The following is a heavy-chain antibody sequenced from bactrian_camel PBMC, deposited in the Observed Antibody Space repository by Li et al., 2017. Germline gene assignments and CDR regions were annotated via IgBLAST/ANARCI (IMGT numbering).Heavy chain of an antibody. V-gene: IGHV3S53*01. CDR2: IDSDGRT. J-gene: IGHJ6*01. CDR3: VRDQDAYSGYGSFGY. CDR1: GYTTRSNC. Sequence: VQLVESGGGSVQAGGSLRLSCAAAGYTTRSNCLGWFRQAPGKQREGVAVIDSDGRTSYADSVKDRFTISRDNGKNAVFLQMNSLKPEDTAVYYCVRDQDAYSGYGSFGYWGQGTQVTVS. D-gene: IGHD2*01.